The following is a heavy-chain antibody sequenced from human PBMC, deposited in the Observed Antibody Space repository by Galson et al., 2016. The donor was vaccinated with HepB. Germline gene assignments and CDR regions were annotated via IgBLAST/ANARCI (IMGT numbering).Heavy chain of an antibody. CDR2: INSDGSST. CDR1: GFTFSTYW. Sequence: SLRLSCAASGFTFSTYWMHWVRQAPGKGLVWVSRINSDGSSTTYADSVKGRFTVSRDNAKNTLYLQISSLRAEDTAVYYCVRKSTTGSGDSFQMWGQGTMVTVSS. D-gene: IGHD1-14*01. J-gene: IGHJ3*02. CDR3: VRKSTTGSGDSFQM. V-gene: IGHV3-74*01.